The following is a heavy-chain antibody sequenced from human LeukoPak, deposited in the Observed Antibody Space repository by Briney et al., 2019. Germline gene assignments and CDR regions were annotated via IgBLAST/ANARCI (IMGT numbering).Heavy chain of an antibody. Sequence: SVKVSCKASGGTFSSYAISWVRQAPGQGLEWMGGIIPIFGTANYAQKFQGRVTITADESTSTAYMELSSMRSEDTAVYYCAREEATAVVTLDYWGQGTLVTVSS. CDR1: GGTFSSYA. V-gene: IGHV1-69*01. CDR2: IIPIFGTA. CDR3: AREEATAVVTLDY. D-gene: IGHD4-23*01. J-gene: IGHJ4*02.